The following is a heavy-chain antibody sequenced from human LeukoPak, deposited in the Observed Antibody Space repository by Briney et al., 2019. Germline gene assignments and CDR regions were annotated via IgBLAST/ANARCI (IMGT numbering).Heavy chain of an antibody. CDR2: IHYTGST. CDR3: ARDSGYSYDYNSSNRKFDY. CDR1: GGSVSSYS. D-gene: IGHD5-18*01. J-gene: IGHJ4*02. V-gene: IGHV4-59*02. Sequence: SETLSLTCSVSGGSVSSYSWSWIRQPPGKGLEYIGYIHYTGSTNYNPSLKSRVTISIDTSRNQFSLKLSSVTAADTAMYYCARDSGYSYDYNSSNRKFDYWGQGTLVTVSS.